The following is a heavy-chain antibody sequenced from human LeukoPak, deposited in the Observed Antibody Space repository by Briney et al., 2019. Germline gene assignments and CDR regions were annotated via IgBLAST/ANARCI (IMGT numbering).Heavy chain of an antibody. D-gene: IGHD6-19*01. CDR2: IKQDGSEK. CDR1: GFTISNYW. J-gene: IGHJ4*02. CDR3: ANGGWWFDY. V-gene: IGHV3-7*01. Sequence: PGGSLRLSCAVSGFTISNYWMSWVRQAPGKGLEWVANIKQDGSEKLYIDSVRGRFTISRDNARNSLYLQMDSLRAEDTAVYYCANGGWWFDYWGQGTLVTVSS.